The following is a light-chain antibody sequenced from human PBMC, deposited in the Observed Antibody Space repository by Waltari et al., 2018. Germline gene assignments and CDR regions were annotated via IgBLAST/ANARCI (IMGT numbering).Light chain of an antibody. J-gene: IGKJ4*01. V-gene: IGKV1-39*01. Sequence: DIQMTQSPSSLSASVGDRVTITCRASQSISSYLNWYQQKPGKAPKLLIYAASSLQSGVPSRFSGSGSGTDFTLTISSLQPEDVAVYYCHQYYSIPFTFGGGTKVEIK. CDR3: HQYYSIPFT. CDR2: AAS. CDR1: QSISSY.